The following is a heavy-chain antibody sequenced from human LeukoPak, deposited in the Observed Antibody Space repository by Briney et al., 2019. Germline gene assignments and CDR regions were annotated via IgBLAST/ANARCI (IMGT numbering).Heavy chain of an antibody. V-gene: IGHV6-1*01. D-gene: IGHD4-23*01. CDR3: ARQEARDYRGAFDV. CDR1: VDSVSSNSVA. Sequence: SQTLSLTCAISVDSVSSNSVAWNWIRQSPSRGLEWLGRTYYRSKWYNDYAVSVKSRITINPDTSKNQFSLQLNSVTPEDTAVYYCARQEARDYRGAFDVWGQATMVTVSS. J-gene: IGHJ3*01. CDR2: TYYRSKWYN.